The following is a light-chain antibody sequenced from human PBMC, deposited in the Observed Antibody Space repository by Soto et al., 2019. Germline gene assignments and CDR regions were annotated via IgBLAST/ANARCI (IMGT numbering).Light chain of an antibody. CDR1: SSDVGGYNS. CDR3: SSYAGSSNYV. J-gene: IGLJ1*01. CDR2: EVS. Sequence: QPVLTQPPSASGSPGQSVTISCTGTSSDVGGYNSVSWYQHHPGKAPKLMIYEVSKRPSGVPDRFSGSKSANTASLTVSGLQAEDEADYYCSSYAGSSNYVFGTGTKLTVL. V-gene: IGLV2-8*01.